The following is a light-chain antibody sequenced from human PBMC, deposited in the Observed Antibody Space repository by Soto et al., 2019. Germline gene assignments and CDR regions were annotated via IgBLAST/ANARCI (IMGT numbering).Light chain of an antibody. V-gene: IGKV1-27*01. CDR2: AAS. J-gene: IGKJ3*01. CDR3: QNLDSAAFT. Sequence: DIQMTQSPSSLSASVGDRVTITCRASQGIGNYLAWYQQRPGKVPKLLIYAASTLKSGVPSRFSGSGSGTDFTLTISSLLPKDVATYYCQNLDSAAFTFGPGTKVDIK. CDR1: QGIGNY.